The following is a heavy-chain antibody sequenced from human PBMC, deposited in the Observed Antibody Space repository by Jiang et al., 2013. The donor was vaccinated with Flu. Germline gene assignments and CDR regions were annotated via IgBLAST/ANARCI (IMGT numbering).Heavy chain of an antibody. V-gene: IGHV7-4-1*02. CDR2: INTNTGQT. CDR1: GYTFTAYT. Sequence: QSGSELKKPGASVKVSCKASGYTFTAYTMTWVRQAPGQGLEWMGWINTNTGQTRYAQGFTGRFVFSLDTSVSTTYLQINNVQADDTAVYYCARGNSGWFLPRATFDYWGQGTLVTVSS. CDR3: ARGNSGWFLPRATFDY. J-gene: IGHJ4*02. D-gene: IGHD6-19*01.